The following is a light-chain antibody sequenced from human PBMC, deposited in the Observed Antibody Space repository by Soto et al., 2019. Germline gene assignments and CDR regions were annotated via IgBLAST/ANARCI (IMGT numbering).Light chain of an antibody. CDR2: AAS. V-gene: IGKV1-39*01. CDR1: QSISSY. CDR3: QRSYSTLT. J-gene: IGKJ3*01. Sequence: DIQMTQSPSSLSASVGDRVTITCRASQSISSYLIWYQQKPGKAPKLLIYAASSLQSGVPSRFSGSGSGTDFTLTISSLQPEDFATYYCQRSYSTLTFGPGTKVDIK.